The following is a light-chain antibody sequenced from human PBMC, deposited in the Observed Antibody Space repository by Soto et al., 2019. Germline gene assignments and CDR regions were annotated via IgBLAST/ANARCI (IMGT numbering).Light chain of an antibody. Sequence: DIQMTQSPSTLSASVVDRVTITFRASQSISSWLAWYQQKPGTAPKLLIYHASTLESGVPSRFSGSGSGTEFTLTISSLQPDDFATYYCQQYNSYLVTFGGGTKVDIK. CDR2: HAS. V-gene: IGKV1-5*01. CDR1: QSISSW. CDR3: QQYNSYLVT. J-gene: IGKJ4*01.